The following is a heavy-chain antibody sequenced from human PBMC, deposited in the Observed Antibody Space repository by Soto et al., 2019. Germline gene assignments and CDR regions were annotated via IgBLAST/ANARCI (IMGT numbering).Heavy chain of an antibody. Sequence: ASVKVSFKTSGYTFSDYGVTWVRQAPGQGLEWMGWISAYKGNTDFAQKLQGRVTMTTDTSTRTAFMELRSLRSDDTAVYYCARHPGGRGYYYGMDVWGHGTTVTVSS. V-gene: IGHV1-18*01. CDR1: GYTFSDYG. J-gene: IGHJ6*02. CDR3: ARHPGGRGYYYGMDV. CDR2: ISAYKGNT. D-gene: IGHD2-15*01.